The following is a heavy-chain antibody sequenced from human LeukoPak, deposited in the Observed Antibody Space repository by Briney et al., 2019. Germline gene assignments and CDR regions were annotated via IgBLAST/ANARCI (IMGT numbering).Heavy chain of an antibody. CDR2: ISSSSSTI. CDR3: AKSHVSTATGTGRYFDY. V-gene: IGHV3-48*01. CDR1: GFTFSSYS. D-gene: IGHD3-9*01. Sequence: PTGGSLRLSCAASGFTFSSYSMNWVRQAPGKGLEWVSYISSSSSTIYYADSVKGRFAISRDNSKHTVYLQMDSLRAEDTAVYYCAKSHVSTATGTGRYFDYWGQGTLVTVSS. J-gene: IGHJ4*02.